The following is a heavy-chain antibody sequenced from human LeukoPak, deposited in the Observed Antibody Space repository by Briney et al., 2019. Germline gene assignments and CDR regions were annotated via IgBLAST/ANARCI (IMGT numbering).Heavy chain of an antibody. J-gene: IGHJ4*02. CDR3: VRDGDYCDSGGYGKS. Sequence: AHPLSLTCSVSGGSIGSGIYSCSWLREPPGKGLEWIGYIFHTGSTSYNPSRKSRVTISDDTSKNQLSLKLSSVTAADRAMYYCVRDGDYCDSGGYGKSWGQGTLVTVSS. CDR2: IFHTGST. D-gene: IGHD3-22*01. CDR1: GGSIGSGIYS. V-gene: IGHV4-30-2*01.